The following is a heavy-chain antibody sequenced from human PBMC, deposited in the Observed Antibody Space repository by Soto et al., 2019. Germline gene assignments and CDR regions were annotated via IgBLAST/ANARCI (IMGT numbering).Heavy chain of an antibody. CDR3: AHSSSWYYFDP. V-gene: IGHV3-23*01. CDR1: GFTFSSYS. Sequence: PGGSLRLSCAASGFTFSSYSMNWVRQAPGKGLEWVSAISGSSSSTYYADSVKGRFTISRDNSKNTLYLQMNSLRAEDTAVYYCAHSSSWYYFDPWGQGTLVTVSS. D-gene: IGHD6-13*01. J-gene: IGHJ4*02. CDR2: ISGSSSST.